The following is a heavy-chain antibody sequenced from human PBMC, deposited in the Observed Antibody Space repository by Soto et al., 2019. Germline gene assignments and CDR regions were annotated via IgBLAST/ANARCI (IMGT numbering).Heavy chain of an antibody. CDR2: ISYDGNNE. D-gene: IGHD2-15*01. Sequence: QVQLVQSGGGVVQPGRSLRLSCVASGFTFSRFSLHWVRQAPDKGLKWVADISYDGNNEYYADFAKGRFTISRDNSKNTLYLQMNSLRAEDTAVYYCARSQGEQQLVDAFDIWGQGTMVTVSS. CDR1: GFTFSRFS. J-gene: IGHJ3*02. CDR3: ARSQGEQQLVDAFDI. V-gene: IGHV3-30-3*01.